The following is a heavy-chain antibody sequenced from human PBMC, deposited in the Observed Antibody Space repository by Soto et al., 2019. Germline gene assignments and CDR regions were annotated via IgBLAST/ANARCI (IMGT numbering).Heavy chain of an antibody. Sequence: QVQLVQSGAEVKKPGASVKVSCETSGYTFTNYDINWVRQAAGQGLEWMGWINPDSDNTGYAQKFQGRVTMTRDTSISTAYMELNSLRSEDTAVYYCARGRRYCTTTSCYPPALFPYGMDVWCQGTTVTVSS. V-gene: IGHV1-8*01. CDR1: GYTFTNYD. D-gene: IGHD2-2*01. CDR2: INPDSDNT. CDR3: ARGRRYCTTTSCYPPALFPYGMDV. J-gene: IGHJ6*02.